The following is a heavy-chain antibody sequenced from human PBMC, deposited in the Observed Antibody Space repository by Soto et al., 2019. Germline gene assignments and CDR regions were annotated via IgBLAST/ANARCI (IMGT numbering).Heavy chain of an antibody. V-gene: IGHV4-30-4*01. CDR2: IYYRGST. J-gene: IGHJ4*02. CDR1: GGSITSDDYY. D-gene: IGHD1-1*01. Sequence: SETLSLTCTVSGGSITSDDYYWSWIRQPPGKGLEWIGYIYYRGSTSHNPSLQSRLTISIDTSKNQFSLELTSVTAADTAVYYCARDRSNSPDYFDYWGQGILVTVSS. CDR3: ARDRSNSPDYFDY.